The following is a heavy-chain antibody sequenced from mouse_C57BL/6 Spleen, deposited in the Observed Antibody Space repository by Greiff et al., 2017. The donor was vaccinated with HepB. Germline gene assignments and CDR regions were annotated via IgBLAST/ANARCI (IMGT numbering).Heavy chain of an antibody. Sequence: QVQLQQSGPGLVQPSQSLSISCTVSGFSLTSYGVHWVRQSPGQGLEWLGVIGSGGSTVYYAAFISRLNISKDDSKSQVFFKMNNLQADDTAIYYCAKTGTGFAYWGQGTLVTVSA. CDR2: IGSGGST. CDR1: GFSLTSYG. CDR3: AKTGTGFAY. J-gene: IGHJ3*01. D-gene: IGHD4-1*01. V-gene: IGHV2-2*01.